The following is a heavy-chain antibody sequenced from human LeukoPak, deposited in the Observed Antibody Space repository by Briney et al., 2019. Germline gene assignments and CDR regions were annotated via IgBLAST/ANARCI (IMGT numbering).Heavy chain of an antibody. V-gene: IGHV3-74*01. D-gene: IGHD4-17*01. Sequence: PGGSLRLSCAASGFTFSNSWMHWVRQAPGKGLVWVSRISSDGSNTNYADSVKGRFTISRDNAKNTLSLQMNSLRAEDTAVYYCARDDGDYSFDYWGQGTLVTVSS. CDR3: ARDDGDYSFDY. J-gene: IGHJ4*01. CDR1: GFTFSNSW. CDR2: ISSDGSNT.